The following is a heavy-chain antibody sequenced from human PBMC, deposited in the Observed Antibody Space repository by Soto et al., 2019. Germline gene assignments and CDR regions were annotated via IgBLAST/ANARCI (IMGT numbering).Heavy chain of an antibody. J-gene: IGHJ2*01. CDR2: ISANNGNT. CDR1: GYTFTSYG. V-gene: IGHV1-18*01. Sequence: QVQLVQSGAEVKKPGASVKVSCKASGYTFTSYGISWVRQAPGQGLEWMGWISANNGNTNYAQKLQGRVTMTTDTSTSTAYMELRSQTSDDSAVYYCASGRILTGYYSVNFDLWGRGTLVTVSS. D-gene: IGHD3-9*01. CDR3: ASGRILTGYYSVNFDL.